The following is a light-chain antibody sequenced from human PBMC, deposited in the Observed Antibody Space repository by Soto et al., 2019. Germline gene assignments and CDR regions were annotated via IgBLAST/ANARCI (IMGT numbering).Light chain of an antibody. J-gene: IGLJ1*01. Sequence: QSVLTQPASVSGSPGQSITISCTGTSGDVGVYNYVSWYQQHPGKAPKLMIYEVSNRPSGVSNRFSGSKSGNTASLTISGLQAEDEADYYCTSYTRSTTPYIYGTGTKVTV. CDR3: TSYTRSTTPYI. V-gene: IGLV2-14*01. CDR1: SGDVGVYNY. CDR2: EVS.